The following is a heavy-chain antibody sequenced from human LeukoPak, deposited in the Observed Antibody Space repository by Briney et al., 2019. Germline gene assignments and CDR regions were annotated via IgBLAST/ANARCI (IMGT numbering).Heavy chain of an antibody. CDR1: GFTFSSYG. CDR2: ISYDGSNK. V-gene: IGHV3-30*18. J-gene: IGHJ4*02. Sequence: GGSLRLSCAASGFTFSSYGMHWVRQAPGKGLEWVAVISYDGSNKYYADSVKGRFTISRDNSKNTLYLQMNSLRAEDTAVYYCAEEGDSSGYYRYFDYWGQGTLVTVSS. D-gene: IGHD3-22*01. CDR3: AEEGDSSGYYRYFDY.